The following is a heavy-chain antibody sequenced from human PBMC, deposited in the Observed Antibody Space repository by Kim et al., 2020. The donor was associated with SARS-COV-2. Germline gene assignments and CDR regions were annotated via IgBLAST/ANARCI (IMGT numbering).Heavy chain of an antibody. J-gene: IGHJ4*02. CDR3: GHEKNGER. V-gene: IGHV3-23*01. Sequence: GGSLRLSCAASGYPFNNFSMDWVRQPPGKGLEWVSIISGSGVCTNCADSVKGRFAISRDNSKNMVFLQMNSLRAEDTAVYYCGHEKNGERWGQGTL. CDR2: ISGSGVCT. CDR1: GYPFNNFS. D-gene: IGHD1-26*01.